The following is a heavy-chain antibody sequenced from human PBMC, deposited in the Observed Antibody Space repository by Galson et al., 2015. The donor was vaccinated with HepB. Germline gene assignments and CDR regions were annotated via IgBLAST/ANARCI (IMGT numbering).Heavy chain of an antibody. D-gene: IGHD6-13*01. Sequence: SVKVSCKASGYTFTSYGISWVRQAPGQGLEWMGGIIPIFGTANYAQKFQGRVTITADESTSTAYMELSSLRSEDTAVYYCARGSIAAAGTGLDPWGQGTLVTVSS. V-gene: IGHV1-69*13. CDR2: IIPIFGTA. CDR1: GYTFTSYG. J-gene: IGHJ5*02. CDR3: ARGSIAAAGTGLDP.